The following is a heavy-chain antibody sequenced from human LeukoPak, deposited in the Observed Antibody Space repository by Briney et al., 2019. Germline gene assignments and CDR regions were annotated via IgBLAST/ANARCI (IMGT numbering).Heavy chain of an antibody. Sequence: PGGSLRLSCAASGFTFSSYSMNWVRQAPGKGLEWASSISSSSSYIYYAGSVKGRFTISRDNAKNSLYLQMNSLRAEDTAVYYCASLISSSWTYYFDYWGQGTLVTISS. V-gene: IGHV3-21*01. CDR3: ASLISSSWTYYFDY. J-gene: IGHJ4*02. D-gene: IGHD6-13*01. CDR1: GFTFSSYS. CDR2: ISSSSSYI.